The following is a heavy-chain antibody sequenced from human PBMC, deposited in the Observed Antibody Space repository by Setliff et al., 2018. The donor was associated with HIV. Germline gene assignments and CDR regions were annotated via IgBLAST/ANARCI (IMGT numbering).Heavy chain of an antibody. V-gene: IGHV4-39*01. CDR1: GGSISSRNYY. Sequence: SETLSLTCTVSGGSISSRNYYWGWIRQPPGKGLEWIGSTSYGGSTYYNPSFKSRVAISVDTSKNQFSLDLSSVTVADTAVYYCARYDGYKVSFDNWGPGTLVTVSS. D-gene: IGHD5-18*01. CDR3: ARYDGYKVSFDN. J-gene: IGHJ4*02. CDR2: TSYGGST.